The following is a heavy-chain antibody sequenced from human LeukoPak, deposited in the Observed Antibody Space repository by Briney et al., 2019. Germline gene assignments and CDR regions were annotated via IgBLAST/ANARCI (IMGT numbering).Heavy chain of an antibody. Sequence: GGSLRLSCAASGFTFSSYAMSWVRQAPGKGLEWVSAISGSDGSTYYADSVKGRFTISRDNSKNTLYLQMNSLRAEDTAVYYCAKGGMGYSGSYYVGYWGQGTLVTVAS. CDR2: ISGSDGST. CDR3: AKGGMGYSGSYYVGY. V-gene: IGHV3-23*01. CDR1: GFTFSSYA. J-gene: IGHJ4*02. D-gene: IGHD1-26*01.